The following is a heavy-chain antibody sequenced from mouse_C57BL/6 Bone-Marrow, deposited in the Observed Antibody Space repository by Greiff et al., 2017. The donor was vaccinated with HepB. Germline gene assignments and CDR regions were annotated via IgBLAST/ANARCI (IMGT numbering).Heavy chain of an antibody. CDR2: IRSKSNNYAT. D-gene: IGHD1-2*01. CDR1: GFSFNTYA. CDR3: VRITTAQGYFDV. V-gene: IGHV10-1*01. Sequence: EVKVVESGGGLVQPKGSLKLSCAASGFSFNTYAMNWVRQAPGKGLEWVARIRSKSNNYATYYADSVKDRFTISRDDSESMLYLQMNNLKTEDTAMYYCVRITTAQGYFDVWGTGTTVTVSS. J-gene: IGHJ1*03.